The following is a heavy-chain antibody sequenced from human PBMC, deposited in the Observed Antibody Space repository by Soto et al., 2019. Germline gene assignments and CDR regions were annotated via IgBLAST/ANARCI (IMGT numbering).Heavy chain of an antibody. CDR2: IYYSGST. CDR3: AAGPPWEHHFDY. Sequence: PSETLSLTCTVSGGSITSGDYYWSWIRQPPGKGLEWIGYIYYSGSTYYNPSLKSRITMSADTSKNQLSLNLSSVTAADTAMYYCAAGPPWEHHFDYWGQGTLVTVSS. V-gene: IGHV4-30-4*01. D-gene: IGHD1-26*01. CDR1: GGSITSGDYY. J-gene: IGHJ4*02.